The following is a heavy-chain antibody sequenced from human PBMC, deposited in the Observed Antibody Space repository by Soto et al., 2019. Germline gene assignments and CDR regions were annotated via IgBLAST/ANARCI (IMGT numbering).Heavy chain of an antibody. CDR2: IYHSGST. CDR3: AGWIQLQQYYYYGMDV. D-gene: IGHD5-18*01. CDR1: GGSISSSNR. V-gene: IGHV4-4*02. Sequence: QVQLQESGPGLVKPSGTLSLNCAVSGGSISSSNRWSWVRQPPGKGLEWIGEIYHSGSTNYNPSLKSRVTISVDKAKNQFSLKLSSVTAADTAVYYCAGWIQLQQYYYYGMDVWGQGTTVTVSS. J-gene: IGHJ6*02.